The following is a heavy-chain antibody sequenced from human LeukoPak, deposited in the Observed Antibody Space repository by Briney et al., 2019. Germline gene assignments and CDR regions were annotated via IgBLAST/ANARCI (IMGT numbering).Heavy chain of an antibody. CDR2: IYPGDSDT. J-gene: IGHJ4*02. V-gene: IGHV5-51*01. CDR3: ARQTMGIAYDY. Sequence: GESLKISCKGSGYSFTNYWIGWVRQMPGKGLEWVGIIYPGDSDTRYSPSFQGQVTISADKSISTASLQWSSLKASDTAMYYCARQTMGIAYDYWGQGTLVTVSS. CDR1: GYSFTNYW. D-gene: IGHD6-13*01.